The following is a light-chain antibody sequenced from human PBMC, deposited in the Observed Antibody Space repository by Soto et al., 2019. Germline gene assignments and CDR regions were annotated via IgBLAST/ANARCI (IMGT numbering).Light chain of an antibody. CDR3: AAWDDSLNGAV. CDR1: SSNIGSNT. CDR2: SNN. Sequence: QSVLTQPPSASGTPGQRVTISCSGSSSNIGSNTVNWYQHFPGTAPKLLIYSNNQRPSGVPDRFSGSKPGTSASLAISGLQSEDEADYYCAAWDDSLNGAVFGGGTQLTVL. V-gene: IGLV1-44*01. J-gene: IGLJ7*01.